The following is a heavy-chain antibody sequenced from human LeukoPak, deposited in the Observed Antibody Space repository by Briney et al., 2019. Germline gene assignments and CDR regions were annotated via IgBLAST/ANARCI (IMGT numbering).Heavy chain of an antibody. CDR3: ARDAPGQSYFDY. CDR1: GDSFSGDRAV. CDR2: TYYRSKWYN. Sequence: SQTLSLTCAISGDSFSGDRAVWNWIRQSPSRGLEWLGRTYYRSKWYNDYAVSVKGRITVNPDTSKNQFSLQLNSVTPEDTAVYYCARDAPGQSYFDYWGQGTLVTVSS. V-gene: IGHV6-1*01. D-gene: IGHD2-2*01. J-gene: IGHJ4*02.